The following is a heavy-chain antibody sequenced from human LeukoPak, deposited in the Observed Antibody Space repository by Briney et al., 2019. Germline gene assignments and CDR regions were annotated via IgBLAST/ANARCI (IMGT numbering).Heavy chain of an antibody. CDR1: GYTFTGYY. Sequence: GASVKVSCKASGYTFTGYYMHWVRQAPGQGLEWMGWINPNSGGTNYAQKFQGWATMTRDTSISTAYMELSRLRSDDTAVYYCARVHGGGTDGYSDYWGQGTLVTVSS. CDR3: ARVHGGGTDGYSDY. D-gene: IGHD3-16*01. V-gene: IGHV1-2*04. CDR2: INPNSGGT. J-gene: IGHJ4*02.